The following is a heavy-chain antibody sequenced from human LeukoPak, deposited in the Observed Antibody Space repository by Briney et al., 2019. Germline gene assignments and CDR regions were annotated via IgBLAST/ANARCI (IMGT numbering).Heavy chain of an antibody. V-gene: IGHV4-59*01. Sequence: SETLSLTCTVSGESISGFYWTWIRQPPGKGLEWIGYIYYSGSTNYNPSLKSRVTISVDTSKNQFSLKLSSVTAADTAVYYCARTAGTVDYWGQGTLVTVSS. D-gene: IGHD6-13*01. CDR3: ARTAGTVDY. CDR1: GESISGFY. CDR2: IYYSGST. J-gene: IGHJ4*02.